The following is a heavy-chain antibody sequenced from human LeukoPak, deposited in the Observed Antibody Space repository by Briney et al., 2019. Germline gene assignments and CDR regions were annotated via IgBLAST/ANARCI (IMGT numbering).Heavy chain of an antibody. D-gene: IGHD3-10*01. Sequence: PSETLSLTCTVFGGSISTNYWSWIRQPPGKGLEWIGYIYYSGRTNYNPSLKSRVTISIDTSKNQFSPKLSSVTAADTAVYYCAREKATVTMIRWDAFDIWGQGTMVTVSS. CDR3: AREKATVTMIRWDAFDI. CDR1: GGSISTNY. CDR2: IYYSGRT. V-gene: IGHV4-59*12. J-gene: IGHJ3*02.